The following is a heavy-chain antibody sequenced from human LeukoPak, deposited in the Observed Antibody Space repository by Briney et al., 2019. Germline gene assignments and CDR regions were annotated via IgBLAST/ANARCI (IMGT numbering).Heavy chain of an antibody. J-gene: IGHJ4*02. V-gene: IGHV3-9*01. CDR1: GFTFDDYA. CDR3: ARALGPRFDYYDSSGRAGYFDY. D-gene: IGHD3-22*01. Sequence: GGSLRLSCAASGFTFDDYAMHWVRQAPGKGLEWVSGIRWNSGSIGYADSVKGRFTISRDNAKNSLYLQMNSLRAEDTALYHCARALGPRFDYYDSSGRAGYFDYWGQGTLVTVSS. CDR2: IRWNSGSI.